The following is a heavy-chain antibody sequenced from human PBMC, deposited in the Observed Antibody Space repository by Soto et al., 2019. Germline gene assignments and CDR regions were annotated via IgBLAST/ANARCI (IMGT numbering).Heavy chain of an antibody. CDR3: ARGGLLRTGFDY. V-gene: IGHV4-59*01. CDR2: IYYSGST. D-gene: IGHD1-26*01. J-gene: IGHJ4*02. Sequence: QVQLQESGPGLVKPSETLSLTCTVSGGSISSYYWSWIRQPPGTGLEWIGYIYYSGSTNYNPSLKSRVTISVDTSKNQFSLKLSSATAADTAVYYCARGGLLRTGFDYWGQGTLVTVSS. CDR1: GGSISSYY.